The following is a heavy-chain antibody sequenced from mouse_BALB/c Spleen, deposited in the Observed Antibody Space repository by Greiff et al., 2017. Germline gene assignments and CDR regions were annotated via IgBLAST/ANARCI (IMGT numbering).Heavy chain of an antibody. J-gene: IGHJ2*01. V-gene: IGHV1-5*01. Sequence: EVKLMESGTVLARPGASVKMSCKASGYTFTSYWMHWVKQRPGQGLEWIGAIYPGNSDTSYNQKFKGKAKLTAVTSTSTAYMELSSLTNEVSAVYYCTRSLITTVVAPFDYWGQGTTLTVSS. D-gene: IGHD1-1*01. CDR2: IYPGNSDT. CDR1: GYTFTSYW. CDR3: TRSLITTVVAPFDY.